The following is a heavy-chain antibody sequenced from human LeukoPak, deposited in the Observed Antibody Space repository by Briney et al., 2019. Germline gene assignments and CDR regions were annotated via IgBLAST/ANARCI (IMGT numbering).Heavy chain of an antibody. D-gene: IGHD3-9*01. CDR3: ARSIGLTGGGVDV. Sequence: GGSLRLSCAASGFTFSDYNMNWVRQAPGKGLEWVSCITNSGSTIHHADSVKGRFTISRDNAKKTLYLQMNSLRAEDTAVYYCARSIGLTGGGVDVWGQGTTVTVSS. CDR2: ITNSGSTI. CDR1: GFTFSDYN. V-gene: IGHV3-11*01. J-gene: IGHJ6*02.